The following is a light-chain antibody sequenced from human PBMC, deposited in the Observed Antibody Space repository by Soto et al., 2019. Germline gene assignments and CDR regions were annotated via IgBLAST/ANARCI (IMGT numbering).Light chain of an antibody. Sequence: EIVLTQSPATLSLSPGERATLSCSARQSVGSYLAWYQHKPGQAPRRLIYGASNRATAIPGRFSGRGSGTDFTLTISSLESGDSAVYYCQQRDKWPRTFGQGTKMEIK. J-gene: IGKJ2*01. CDR2: GAS. CDR1: QSVGSY. V-gene: IGKV3-11*01. CDR3: QQRDKWPRT.